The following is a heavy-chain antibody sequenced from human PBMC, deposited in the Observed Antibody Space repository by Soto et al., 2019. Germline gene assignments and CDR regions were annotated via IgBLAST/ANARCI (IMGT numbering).Heavy chain of an antibody. CDR1: GGSFSGYY. J-gene: IGHJ4*02. V-gene: IGHV4-34*01. CDR3: ARRDIVATTAIDY. Sequence: SETLSLTCAVYGGSFSGYYWSWIRQPPGKGLEWIGEINHSGSTNYNPSLKSRVTISVDTYKNQFSLKLSSVTAADTAVYYCARRDIVATTAIDYWGQGTLVTVSS. CDR2: INHSGST. D-gene: IGHD5-12*01.